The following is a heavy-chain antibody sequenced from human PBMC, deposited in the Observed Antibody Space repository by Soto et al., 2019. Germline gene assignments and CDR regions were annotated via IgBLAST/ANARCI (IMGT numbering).Heavy chain of an antibody. V-gene: IGHV1-69*06. CDR2: IIPIFGTA. CDR3: GRDTRSSSWSGGGD. Sequence: QVQLVQSGAEVKKPGSSVKVSCKASGGTFSSYAISWVRQAPGQGLEWMGGIIPIFGTANYAQKFQGRVTITAAKSMRTAYMELGSMGFEDTAVYYGGRDTRSSSWSGGGDWGQGTLVSVYS. D-gene: IGHD6-13*01. CDR1: GGTFSSYA. J-gene: IGHJ4*02.